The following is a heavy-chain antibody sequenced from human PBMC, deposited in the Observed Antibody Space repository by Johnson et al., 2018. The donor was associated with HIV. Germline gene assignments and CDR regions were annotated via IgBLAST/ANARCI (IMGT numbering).Heavy chain of an antibody. CDR3: ATLITMVQGVIQGDAFVI. J-gene: IGHJ3*02. CDR1: GFTVSSNY. CDR2: ISGSGGST. V-gene: IGHV3-23*04. Sequence: VQLVESGGGLIQPGGSLRLSCAASGFTVSSNYMSWVRQAPGKGLEWVSAISGSGGSTYYADSVKGRFTISRDNSKNTLYLQMNSLRAEDTAVYSCATLITMVQGVIQGDAFVIWCQWTMVTVSS. D-gene: IGHD3-10*01.